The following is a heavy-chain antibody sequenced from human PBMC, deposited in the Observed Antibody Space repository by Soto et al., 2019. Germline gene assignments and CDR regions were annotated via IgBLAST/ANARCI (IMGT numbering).Heavy chain of an antibody. CDR2: ISYDGSNK. D-gene: IGHD4-4*01. V-gene: IGHV3-30*18. Sequence: QVQLVESGGGVVQPGRSLRLSCAASGFTFSAYGMHWVRQAPGKGLEWVAVISYDGSNKYYADSVKGRFTISSDDSKNTVYLQMNSLGAEDTAIYYCAKDLLSYSDYSFYEPCDYWGQGALVTVSS. CDR3: AKDLLSYSDYSFYEPCDY. J-gene: IGHJ4*02. CDR1: GFTFSAYG.